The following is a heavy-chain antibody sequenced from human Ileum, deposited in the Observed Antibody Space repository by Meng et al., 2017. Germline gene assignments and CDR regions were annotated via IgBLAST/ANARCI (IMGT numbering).Heavy chain of an antibody. J-gene: IGHJ4*02. Sequence: QVHLVHSGPEVKKVGASVKVSCTASGYTFRNYPLHWVRQAPGQRPEWMGWINAGNGNIKISQKFQGRITITSDTSATAYMELSSLRSEDTAVYFCARENDNWNYFDYWGQGSLVTVSS. D-gene: IGHD1-1*01. V-gene: IGHV1-3*01. CDR3: ARENDNWNYFDY. CDR1: GYTFRNYP. CDR2: INAGNGNI.